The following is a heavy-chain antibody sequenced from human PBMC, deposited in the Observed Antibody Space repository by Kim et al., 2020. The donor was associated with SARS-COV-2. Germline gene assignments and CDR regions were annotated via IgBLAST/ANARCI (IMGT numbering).Heavy chain of an antibody. CDR3: AREFEYNYESGSFVPRDY. Sequence: ASVKVSCKASGYSFTSKYVQWVRQAPGQGLEWMGIINPSDGTTSYAHKFQGRVTLTRDTSTSTIYMELSRLRSEDTAVYYCAREFEYNYESGSFVPRDYWGQGSLDIVSS. V-gene: IGHV1-46*01. CDR2: INPSDGTT. CDR1: GYSFTSKY. D-gene: IGHD3-10*01. J-gene: IGHJ4*02.